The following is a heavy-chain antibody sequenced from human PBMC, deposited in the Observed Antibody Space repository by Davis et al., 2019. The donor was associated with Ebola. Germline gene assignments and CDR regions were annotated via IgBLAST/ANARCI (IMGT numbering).Heavy chain of an antibody. V-gene: IGHV4-39*07. Sequence: MPSETLSLTCTVSGGSISSSSYYWGWIRQPPGKGLEWIGSIYYSGSTYYNPSLKSRVTISVDTSKNQFSLKLSSVTAADTAVYYCARGLTDIVVVVAARGVTGWFDPWGQGTLVTVSS. CDR1: GGSISSSSYY. J-gene: IGHJ5*02. CDR3: ARGLTDIVVVVAARGVTGWFDP. CDR2: IYYSGST. D-gene: IGHD2-15*01.